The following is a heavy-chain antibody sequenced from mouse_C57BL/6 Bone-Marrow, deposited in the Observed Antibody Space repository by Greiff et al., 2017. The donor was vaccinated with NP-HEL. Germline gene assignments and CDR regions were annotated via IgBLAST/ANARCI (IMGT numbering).Heavy chain of an antibody. V-gene: IGHV1-82*01. D-gene: IGHD1-1*01. CDR2: IYPGDGDT. CDR3: AGGDYCCSSADY. J-gene: IGHJ2*01. CDR1: GYAFSSSW. Sequence: VQLQQSGPELVKPGASVKISCKASGYAFSSSWMNWVKQRPGKGLEWIGRIYPGDGDTNYNGKFKGKATLTADKSSSTAYMQLSSLTSEDSAVDFCAGGDYCCSSADYWGQGTTLTVSS.